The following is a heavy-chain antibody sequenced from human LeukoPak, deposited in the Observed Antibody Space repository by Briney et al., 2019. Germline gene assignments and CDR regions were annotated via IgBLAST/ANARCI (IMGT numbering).Heavy chain of an antibody. Sequence: GGSLRLSCAASGFTFSSYAMHWVRQAPGKGLEWMAVISYDGYYKYYADSMKGRFTFSRDNSKNTLYLQMNSLRAEDTAVYYCARAGDYGSGSCAFDMWGQGTMVTVSS. CDR3: ARAGDYGSGSCAFDM. CDR1: GFTFSSYA. CDR2: ISYDGYYK. V-gene: IGHV3-30-3*01. D-gene: IGHD3-10*01. J-gene: IGHJ3*02.